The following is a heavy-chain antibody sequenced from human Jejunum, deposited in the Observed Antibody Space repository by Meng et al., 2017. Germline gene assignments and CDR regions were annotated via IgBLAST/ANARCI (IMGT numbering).Heavy chain of an antibody. V-gene: IGHV3-23*01. CDR3: ARGYSYV. J-gene: IGHJ4*02. D-gene: IGHD5-18*01. CDR1: GFNFSTHA. CDR2: LSSSGRTT. Sequence: VQVLGCGGGLVQPGGSLTLSCAASGFNFSTHAMNWVRQSPGKGLEWVSGLSSSGRTTYYADSVKGRFTISRDNSKNMVYLQMSSLRAEDTAVYYCARGYSYVWGQGTLVTVSS.